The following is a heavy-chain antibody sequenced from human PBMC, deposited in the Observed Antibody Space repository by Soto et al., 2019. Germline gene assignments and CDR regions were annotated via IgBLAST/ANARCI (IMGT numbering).Heavy chain of an antibody. V-gene: IGHV3-30-3*01. D-gene: IGHD2-21*01. CDR1: GFTFSSYA. J-gene: IGHJ4*02. CDR2: ISYDGSNK. Sequence: QVQLVESGGGVVQPGRSLRLSCAASGFTFSSYAMHWVRQAPGKGLEWVAVISYDGSNKYYADSVKGRFTISRDNSKNPLYLQMNSLRAEDTAVYYCARMGLMVAIPYYFDYWGQGTLVTVSS. CDR3: ARMGLMVAIPYYFDY.